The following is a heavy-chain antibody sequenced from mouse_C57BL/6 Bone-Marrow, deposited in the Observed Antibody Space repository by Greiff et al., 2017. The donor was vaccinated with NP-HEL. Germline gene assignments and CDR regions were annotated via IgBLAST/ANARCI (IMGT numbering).Heavy chain of an antibody. Sequence: VQLQQSGAELARPGASVKLSCKASGYTFTSYGISWVKQRPGQGLEWIGEIYPRSGNTYYTEKFKGTATLTVDTSSSTAYMELHSLTSEDAAVYFCARGVWLRRAWLAYWGQGTLVTVSA. D-gene: IGHD2-2*01. CDR1: GYTFTSYG. J-gene: IGHJ3*01. V-gene: IGHV1-81*01. CDR2: IYPRSGNT. CDR3: ARGVWLRRAWLAY.